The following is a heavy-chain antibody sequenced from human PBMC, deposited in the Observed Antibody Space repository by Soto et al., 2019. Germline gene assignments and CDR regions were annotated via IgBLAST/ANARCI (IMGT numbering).Heavy chain of an antibody. CDR3: ARDLRRGYDIHFDY. CDR1: GYTFTGYF. V-gene: IGHV1-2*02. J-gene: IGHJ4*02. CDR2: INPKTGGT. D-gene: IGHD5-12*01. Sequence: ASVQVSCKPSGYTFTGYFMHRVRQAPGQGLERMGWINPKTGGTNYAQKCQGRVTMTRDTSISTAYMDLRRLRSDDTAVYYCARDLRRGYDIHFDYWGQGTLVTVSS.